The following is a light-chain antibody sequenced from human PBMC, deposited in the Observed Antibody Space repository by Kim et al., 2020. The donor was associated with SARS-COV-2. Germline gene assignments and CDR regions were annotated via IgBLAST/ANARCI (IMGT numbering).Light chain of an antibody. J-gene: IGLJ3*02. Sequence: GHPSTTSSTGTSSDVGGYNFFSCYHQHPGKAPKLFFYYVSNRPSGVSNRFSSSKSGSTASLTISCLQPEDEADYYCSSYTSDNWRVFGGGTKVTVL. CDR2: YVS. V-gene: IGLV2-14*03. CDR1: SSDVGGYNF. CDR3: SSYTSDNWRV.